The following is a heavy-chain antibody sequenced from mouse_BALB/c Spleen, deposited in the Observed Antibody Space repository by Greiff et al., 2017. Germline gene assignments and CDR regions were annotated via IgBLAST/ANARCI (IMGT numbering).Heavy chain of an antibody. CDR1: GYTFTSYT. V-gene: IGHV1-4*01. Sequence: QVQLQQSGAELARPGASVKMSCKASGYTFTSYTMHWVKQRPGQGLEWIGYINPSSGYTNYNQKFKDKATLTADKSSSTAYMQLSSLTSEDSAVYYCAREVYYEAWFAYWGQGTLVTVSA. J-gene: IGHJ3*01. CDR3: AREVYYEAWFAY. CDR2: INPSSGYT. D-gene: IGHD2-4*01.